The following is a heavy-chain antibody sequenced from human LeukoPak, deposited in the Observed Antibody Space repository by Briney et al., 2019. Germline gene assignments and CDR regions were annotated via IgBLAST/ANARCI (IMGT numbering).Heavy chain of an antibody. CDR2: ITASGTAM. D-gene: IGHD1-26*01. J-gene: IGHJ4*01. CDR3: ASSGSYGFDY. V-gene: IGHV3-48*02. CDR1: GFTFSSYS. Sequence: PGGSLRLPCAASGFTFSSYSMNWVRQAPGKGLEWVSHITASGTAMFYADSVKGRFTISRDNAKNSLYLQMNSLRDEDTAVYYCASSGSYGFDYWGQEPWSPSPQ.